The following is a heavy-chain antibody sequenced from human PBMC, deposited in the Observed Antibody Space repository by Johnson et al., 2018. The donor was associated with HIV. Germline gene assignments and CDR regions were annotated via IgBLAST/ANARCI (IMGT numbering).Heavy chain of an antibody. V-gene: IGHV3-9*01. CDR3: ARDRGGYYYDSSGLDAFDI. Sequence: EVQLVESGGGLVQPGRSLRLSCVASGFTFDDYAMHWVRQAPGKGLEWVSGISWNRGSIGYVDSVKGRFTISRDNGKNSLYLQMNSLRAEDTAVYYCARDRGGYYYDSSGLDAFDIWGQGTMVTVSS. D-gene: IGHD3-22*01. CDR2: ISWNRGSI. J-gene: IGHJ3*02. CDR1: GFTFDDYA.